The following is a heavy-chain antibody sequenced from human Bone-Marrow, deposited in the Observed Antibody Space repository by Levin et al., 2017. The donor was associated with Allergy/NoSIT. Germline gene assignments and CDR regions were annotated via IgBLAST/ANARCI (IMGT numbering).Heavy chain of an antibody. CDR2: ISYVGSTK. V-gene: IGHV3-30*18. Sequence: GGSLRLSCAASGITFRNYEMHWVRQAPGKGLEWVAGISYVGSTKYYGDSVKGRFTISRDDSKSTLFLQMNSLKIEDTAVYYCVKDRRWKNEYNERTFDYWGRGTLVTVSS. CDR3: VKDRRWKNEYNERTFDY. J-gene: IGHJ4*02. D-gene: IGHD5-24*01. CDR1: GITFRNYE.